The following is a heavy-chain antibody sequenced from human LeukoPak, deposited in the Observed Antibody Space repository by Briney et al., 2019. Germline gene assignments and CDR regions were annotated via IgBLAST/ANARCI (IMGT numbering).Heavy chain of an antibody. CDR1: GFTFSTYA. D-gene: IGHD6-13*01. CDR2: ISGTGGST. V-gene: IGHV3-23*01. CDR3: AITSIAAAARQGF. Sequence: PGGSLRLSCAASGFTFSTYAMSWVRQAPGKGLEWVSAISGTGGSTYYTDSVKGRFTISRDNSKNTLYLQMNSPRAEDTALYYCAITSIAAAARQGFWGQGTLVTVSS. J-gene: IGHJ4*02.